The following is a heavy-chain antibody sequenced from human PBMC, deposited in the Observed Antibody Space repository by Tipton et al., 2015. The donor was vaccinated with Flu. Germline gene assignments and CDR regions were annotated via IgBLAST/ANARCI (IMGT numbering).Heavy chain of an antibody. CDR3: ARDGVRGPDQVFDPNWFDP. CDR2: IHNTGST. CDR1: GASISTSGYY. Sequence: TLSLTCTITGASISTSGYYWSWIRQRPGGGLEWIGYIHNTGSTYYNPSLKSRIRISLNTSKNQFSLNLSSVTAADTAFYYCARDGVRGPDQVFDPNWFDPWGQGTQVTVSS. J-gene: IGHJ5*02. D-gene: IGHD3-9*01. V-gene: IGHV4-31*03.